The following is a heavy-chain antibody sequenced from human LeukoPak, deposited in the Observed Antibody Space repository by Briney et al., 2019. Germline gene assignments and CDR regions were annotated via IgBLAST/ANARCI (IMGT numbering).Heavy chain of an antibody. CDR2: IYSGGST. D-gene: IGHD3-22*01. V-gene: IGHV3-66*01. CDR3: ARSSEGRYYYDSGGYSYYYYMDV. Sequence: GGSLRLSCAASEFSVGSNYMTWVRQAPGKGLEWVSLIYSGGSTYYADSVKGRFTISRDNSKNTLYLQMNSLRAEDTAVYYCARSSEGRYYYDSGGYSYYYYMDVWGKGTTVTISS. CDR1: EFSVGSNY. J-gene: IGHJ6*03.